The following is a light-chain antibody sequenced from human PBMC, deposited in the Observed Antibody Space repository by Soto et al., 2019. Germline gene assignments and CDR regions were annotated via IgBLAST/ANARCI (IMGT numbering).Light chain of an antibody. J-gene: IGLJ2*01. CDR3: QTWGPGFVV. Sequence: QPVLSQSRAASASLGASVKLTCTLSSGHSSYAIAWHQQQPEKGPRYLVKLNSDGSHTKGDDIPDRFSVSSSGAERSLTISSLRSEDEADYYCQTWGPGFVVFGGGTQLTVL. CDR2: LNSDGSH. CDR1: SGHSSYA. V-gene: IGLV4-69*01.